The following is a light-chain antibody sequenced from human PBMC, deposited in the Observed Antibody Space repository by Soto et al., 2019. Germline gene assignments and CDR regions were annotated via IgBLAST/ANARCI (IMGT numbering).Light chain of an antibody. Sequence: EIVMTQSPATLAVSPGERATLSCGASQSVRSNYLAWYQQKPGRAPRLLIYGASTRATGIPARFSGSGSGTDFTLTISSLQSEDFAVYYCQQYNNWPPWKFGQGTKVDIK. CDR2: GAS. CDR1: QSVRSN. CDR3: QQYNNWPPWK. V-gene: IGKV3-15*01. J-gene: IGKJ1*01.